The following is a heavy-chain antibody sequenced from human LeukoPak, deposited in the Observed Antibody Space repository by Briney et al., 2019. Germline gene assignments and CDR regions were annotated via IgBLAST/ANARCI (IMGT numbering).Heavy chain of an antibody. CDR3: ARGAPSSGYSSSWFDY. J-gene: IGHJ4*02. D-gene: IGHD6-13*01. Sequence: SVKVSCKASGGTFSSYAISWVRQAPGQGLEWMGRIIPILGIANYAQKFQGRVTITTDESTSTAYMELSSLRSEDTAVYYCARGAPSSGYSSSWFDYWGQGTLVTVPS. CDR1: GGTFSSYA. V-gene: IGHV1-69*04. CDR2: IIPILGIA.